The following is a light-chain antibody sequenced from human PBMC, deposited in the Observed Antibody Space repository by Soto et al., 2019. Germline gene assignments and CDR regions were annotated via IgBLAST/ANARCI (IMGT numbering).Light chain of an antibody. Sequence: QSALTHPASVSGSHGQSITISCTGTTSDISGYNYVSWYQQHPGKAPKLMIYDVTRRPSGVSNRFSGSKSGNTASLTISGLQAEDEADYYCSSDISSSGPYVFGTGTKLTVL. J-gene: IGLJ1*01. CDR1: TSDISGYNY. V-gene: IGLV2-14*01. CDR3: SSDISSSGPYV. CDR2: DVT.